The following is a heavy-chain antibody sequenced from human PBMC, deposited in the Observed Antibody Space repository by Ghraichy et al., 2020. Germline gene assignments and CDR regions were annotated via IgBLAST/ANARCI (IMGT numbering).Heavy chain of an antibody. V-gene: IGHV3-53*01. J-gene: IGHJ6*02. D-gene: IGHD1-26*01. CDR2: IYSGGST. CDR3: AREIKGGYYGMDV. Sequence: GGSLRLSCAASGFTVSSNYMSWVRQAPGKGLEWVSVIYSGGSTYYADSVKGRFTISRDNSKNTLYLQMNSLRAEDTAVYYCAREIKGGYYGMDVWGQGTTVTVSS. CDR1: GFTVSSNY.